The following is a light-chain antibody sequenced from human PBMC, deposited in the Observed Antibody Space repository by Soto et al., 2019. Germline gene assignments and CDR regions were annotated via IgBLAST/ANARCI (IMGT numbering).Light chain of an antibody. J-gene: IGLJ1*01. CDR2: DVS. CDR3: YSYTSSSTYV. Sequence: QSVLTQPTSVSGSPGQSITISCSGTGSDVGAYNYVSWYQQHPAKAPKLMIYDVSNRPSGVSDRFSGSKSGNTASLTISGLQAEDEADYYCYSYTSSSTYVFGSGTKVTVL. V-gene: IGLV2-14*01. CDR1: GSDVGAYNY.